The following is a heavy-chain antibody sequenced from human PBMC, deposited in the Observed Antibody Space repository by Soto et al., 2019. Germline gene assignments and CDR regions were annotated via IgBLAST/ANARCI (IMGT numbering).Heavy chain of an antibody. CDR1: GFIFSNYV. V-gene: IGHV3-30-3*01. CDR2: MSYDGTTK. Sequence: QVQLVESGGGVVQPGRSRRLSCAASGFIFSNYVMYWVRQAPGKGLEWVAFMSYDGTTKYYADSVKGRFTISRDNSKNTLYLQMNSLRPEDTGVYYCAREVLWSRYFDYWGQGTLVTVSS. D-gene: IGHD3-10*01. J-gene: IGHJ4*02. CDR3: AREVLWSRYFDY.